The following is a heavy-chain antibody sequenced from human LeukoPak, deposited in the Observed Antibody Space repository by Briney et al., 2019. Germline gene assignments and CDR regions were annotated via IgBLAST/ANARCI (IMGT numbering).Heavy chain of an antibody. Sequence: DSVKVSCKTSGYTFTDYNIHWVRQAPGQGLEWMGWINPDYGGTNYVQKFQAWVNMTRDTSISTAYMELNRLRSDDTAVYYCASVVTGERNSYFDYWGQGTLVTVSS. CDR1: GYTFTDYN. J-gene: IGHJ4*02. CDR2: INPDYGGT. V-gene: IGHV1-2*04. D-gene: IGHD7-27*01. CDR3: ASVVTGERNSYFDY.